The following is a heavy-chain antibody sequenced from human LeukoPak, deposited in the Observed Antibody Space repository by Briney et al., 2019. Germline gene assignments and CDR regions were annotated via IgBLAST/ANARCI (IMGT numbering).Heavy chain of an antibody. D-gene: IGHD6-6*01. CDR3: ARGSAARPDFSDY. CDR2: INPNSGGT. V-gene: IGHV1-2*06. CDR1: GYTFTGYY. Sequence: ASVKVSCKASGYTFTGYYMHWVRQAPGQGLEWMGRINPNSGGTNYAQKFQGRVTMTRDTSISTAYMELSRLRPDDTAVYYCARGSAARPDFSDYWGQGTLVTVSS. J-gene: IGHJ4*02.